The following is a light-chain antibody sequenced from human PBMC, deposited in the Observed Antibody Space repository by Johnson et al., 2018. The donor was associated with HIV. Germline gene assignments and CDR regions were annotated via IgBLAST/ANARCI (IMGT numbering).Light chain of an antibody. Sequence: QSVLKQPPSVSAAPGQKVTISCSGSSSNIGNNYVSWYQQLPGTAPKLLIYENNKRPSGIPDRFSGSKSGTSATLGITGLQTGDEADYYCGTWDSSLSAGLFGTGTKVTVL. V-gene: IGLV1-51*02. CDR2: ENN. J-gene: IGLJ1*01. CDR1: SSNIGNNY. CDR3: GTWDSSLSAGL.